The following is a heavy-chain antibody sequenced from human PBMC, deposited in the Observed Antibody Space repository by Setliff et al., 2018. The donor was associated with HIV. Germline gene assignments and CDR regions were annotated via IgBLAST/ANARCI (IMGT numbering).Heavy chain of an antibody. Sequence: PGGSLRLSCVASGFTFRDFAMYWVRQAPGKGLEWLSAISYDGSRIHYADSVKGRFTISRDNSKNILYLQMNSLRVDDMAMYYCAKDVSVRGSGFKGASDLWGQGTRVTVSS. CDR2: ISYDGSRI. D-gene: IGHD6-19*01. V-gene: IGHV3-30*18. CDR1: GFTFRDFA. J-gene: IGHJ3*01. CDR3: AKDVSVRGSGFKGASDL.